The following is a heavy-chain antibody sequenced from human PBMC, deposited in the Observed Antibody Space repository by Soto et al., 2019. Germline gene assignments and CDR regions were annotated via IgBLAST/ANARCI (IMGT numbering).Heavy chain of an antibody. Sequence: PGGSLRLSCVASGVTLSSYAMTWVRQAPGKGLEWVSAISGGDGSPSYADSVKGRFTISRDNSKNTLYLHMNSLRADDTAAYYCAKWHTYNYDSLAFSGFDCWGQGTQVTVSS. J-gene: IGHJ4*02. CDR2: ISGGDGSP. D-gene: IGHD3-16*01. CDR3: AKWHTYNYDSLAFSGFDC. V-gene: IGHV3-23*01. CDR1: GVTLSSYA.